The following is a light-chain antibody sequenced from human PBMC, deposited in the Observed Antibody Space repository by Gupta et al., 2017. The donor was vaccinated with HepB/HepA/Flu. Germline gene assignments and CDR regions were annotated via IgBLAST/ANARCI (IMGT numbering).Light chain of an antibody. V-gene: IGLV1-40*01. CDR1: SSNIGACYD. J-gene: IGLJ1*01. Sequence: QSVLTQPPSVSGAPGQRVTISCTGSSSNIGACYDVHWYRQVPGTGPKVLVYGDNRRPWGVPDRFSGSRSGTSASLAITGLQAEDEAYYYCQSYDSSLYVFGTGTKVIVL. CDR2: GDN. CDR3: QSYDSSLYV.